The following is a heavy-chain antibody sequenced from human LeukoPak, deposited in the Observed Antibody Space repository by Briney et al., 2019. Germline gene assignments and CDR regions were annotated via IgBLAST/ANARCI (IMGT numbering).Heavy chain of an antibody. V-gene: IGHV1-46*01. CDR2: INPSGGST. D-gene: IGHD6-13*01. Sequence: GASVKVSCKASGYIFTSYFMHWVRQAPGQGLEWMGLINPSGGSTRYAQKFQGRVTMTRDMSTSTVYMELSSLRSEDTAVYYCARSLVAAAGTFDYWGQGTLVTVSS. CDR3: ARSLVAAAGTFDY. J-gene: IGHJ4*02. CDR1: GYIFTSYF.